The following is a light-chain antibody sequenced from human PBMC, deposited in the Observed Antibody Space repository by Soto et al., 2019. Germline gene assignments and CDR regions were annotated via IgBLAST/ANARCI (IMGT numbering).Light chain of an antibody. CDR2: RAS. J-gene: IGKJ2*01. CDR3: QQYSTWPPRYT. V-gene: IGKV3-15*01. CDR1: QSVSSY. Sequence: EIVMTQSPATLSVSPGGRATLSCRASQSVSSYLAWYQQRPGQPPRLLNYRASTRATNIPARFSGSGSVTEFSLTISSLQSEDFAVYYCQQYSTWPPRYTFGQGTKLEI.